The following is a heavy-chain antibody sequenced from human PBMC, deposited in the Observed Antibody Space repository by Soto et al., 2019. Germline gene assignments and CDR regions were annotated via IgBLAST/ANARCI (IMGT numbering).Heavy chain of an antibody. J-gene: IGHJ6*02. CDR2: IKQDGSEK. CDR1: GFTFSSYW. CDR3: ARDRGGRSSFNTYYYHGMDV. Sequence: EVQLVESGGGLVQPGGSLRLSCAASGFTFSSYWMSWVRQAPGKGLEWVANIKQDGSEKYYVDSVKGRFTISRDNAKNSLYLQMNSLRAEDTAVYYCARDRGGRSSFNTYYYHGMDVWGQGTTVTASS. D-gene: IGHD3-10*01. V-gene: IGHV3-7*01.